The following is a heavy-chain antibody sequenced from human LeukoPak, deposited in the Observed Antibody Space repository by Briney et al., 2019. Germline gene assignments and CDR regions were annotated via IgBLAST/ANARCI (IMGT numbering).Heavy chain of an antibody. CDR3: ARHLKEGYSGGSFAFDI. Sequence: PSETLSLTCTVSGGSISSYYWSWIRQPPGKGLEWIGYIYYSGSTNYNPSLKSRVTISVDTSKNQFSLKLSSVTAADTAVYYCARHLKEGYSGGSFAFDIWGQGTMVTVSS. J-gene: IGHJ3*02. D-gene: IGHD6-19*01. V-gene: IGHV4-59*08. CDR1: GGSISSYY. CDR2: IYYSGST.